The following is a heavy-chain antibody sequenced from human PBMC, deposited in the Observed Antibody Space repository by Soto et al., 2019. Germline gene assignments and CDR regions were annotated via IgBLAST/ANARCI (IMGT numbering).Heavy chain of an antibody. Sequence: ASVKVSCKASGYTFTTYTLHWVRQAPGQRLEWMGWISSGNGNTKYSQNFQGRVTITRDTSATTAYMELSSLRSEDTAMYYCANFGRVGGGYTYGPFGHWGQGTLVTVSS. J-gene: IGHJ4*02. CDR2: ISSGNGNT. CDR3: ANFGRVGGGYTYGPFGH. CDR1: GYTFTTYT. D-gene: IGHD5-18*01. V-gene: IGHV1-3*01.